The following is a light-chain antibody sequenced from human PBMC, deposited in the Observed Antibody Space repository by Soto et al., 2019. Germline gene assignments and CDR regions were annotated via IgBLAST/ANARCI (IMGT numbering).Light chain of an antibody. CDR3: GTWDSNLSAGV. Sequence: SVLTQPPSVSAAPGQRVTISCSGSSSNIGNNYVSWYQQLPGTAPKLLIYENNKRPSGIRDRFSGSKSATSAILGITGLQTGDEADYYCGTWDSNLSAGVFGGGTKVTVL. CDR1: SSNIGNNY. J-gene: IGLJ3*02. V-gene: IGLV1-51*01. CDR2: ENN.